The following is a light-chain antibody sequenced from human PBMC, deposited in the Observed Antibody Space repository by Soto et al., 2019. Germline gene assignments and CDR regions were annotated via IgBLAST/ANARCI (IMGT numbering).Light chain of an antibody. CDR3: LQHNTYPRT. J-gene: IGKJ1*01. V-gene: IGKV1-17*01. Sequence: DIQMTQSPSSLSASVGDRDTITCRASQGIRNDLAWYQQKPRKAPKRLIYAASSLQSGVPSRFSGSGSGTDFTLTISSLQPEDFATYYCLQHNTYPRTFGQGTKVEIK. CDR2: AAS. CDR1: QGIRND.